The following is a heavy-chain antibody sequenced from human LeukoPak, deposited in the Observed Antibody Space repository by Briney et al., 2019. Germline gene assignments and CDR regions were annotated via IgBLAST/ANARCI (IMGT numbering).Heavy chain of an antibody. CDR3: ARGNQEEQLEGLEYNWFDP. CDR1: GSSISSGGYS. J-gene: IGHJ5*02. D-gene: IGHD6-13*01. Sequence: PSQTLSLTCAVSGSSISSGGYSWSWIRQPPGKGLEWIGYIYHSGSTYYNPSLKSRVTISVDRSKNQFSLKLSSVTAADTAVYYCARGNQEEQLEGLEYNWFDPWGQGTLVTVSS. V-gene: IGHV4-30-2*01. CDR2: IYHSGST.